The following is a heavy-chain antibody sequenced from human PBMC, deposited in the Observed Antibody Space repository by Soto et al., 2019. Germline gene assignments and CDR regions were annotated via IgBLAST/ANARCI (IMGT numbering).Heavy chain of an antibody. V-gene: IGHV3-21*01. CDR2: ISSKSSYI. CDR1: GFIFNTYS. D-gene: IGHD4-17*01. Sequence: EVQLLESGGGLVKAGGSLRLSCAASGFIFNTYSMNWVRQAPGKGLEWVSSISSKSSYIYYGDSVKGRFTISRDNAKNSLYLQMNSLRAEDTAVYYCARESGDYVWFDCWGQGTLVTVSS. CDR3: ARESGDYVWFDC. J-gene: IGHJ4*02.